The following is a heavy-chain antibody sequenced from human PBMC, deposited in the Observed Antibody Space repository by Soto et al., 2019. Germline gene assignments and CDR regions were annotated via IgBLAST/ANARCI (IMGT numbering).Heavy chain of an antibody. Sequence: QVQLVQSGAEVKKPGASVKVSCKASGYTFTGYYMHWVRQAPGQGLEWMGGIIPIFGTANYAQKFQGRVTITADESTSTAYMELSSLRSEDTAVYYCARRRGGLGGGYPRWSYYYGMDVWGQGTTVTVSS. CDR1: GYTFTGYY. CDR2: IIPIFGTA. J-gene: IGHJ6*02. V-gene: IGHV1-69*01. D-gene: IGHD3-16*01. CDR3: ARRRGGLGGGYPRWSYYYGMDV.